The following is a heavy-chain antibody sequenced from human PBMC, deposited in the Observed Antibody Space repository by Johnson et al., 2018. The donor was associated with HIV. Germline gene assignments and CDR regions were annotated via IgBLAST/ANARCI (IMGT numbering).Heavy chain of an antibody. J-gene: IGHJ3*02. V-gene: IGHV3-52*01. CDR3: AKDWSRTVGATLGPGAFDI. CDR1: GFTFSSYA. CDR2: IKCDGSEK. Sequence: VQLVESGGGLVKPGRSLRLSCAASGFTFSSYAMHWVCQAPEKGLEWVADIKCDGSEKYYVDSVKGRLTISRDNAKNSLYLQMNSLRAEDTAVYYCAKDWSRTVGATLGPGAFDIWGQGTMVTVSS. D-gene: IGHD1-26*01.